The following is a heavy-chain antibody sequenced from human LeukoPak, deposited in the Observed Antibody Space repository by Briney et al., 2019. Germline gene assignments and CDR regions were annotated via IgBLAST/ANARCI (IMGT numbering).Heavy chain of an antibody. CDR2: IASDGSST. CDR1: GFTFSSYG. Sequence: GGSLRLSCAASGFTFSSYGMHWVRQAPGKGLVWVSRIASDGSSTTYADSVKGRFSISRDNAKNTLYLQMNSLRVEDTAVYYCARGRPHGNDYWGQGTLVTVSS. D-gene: IGHD4-23*01. J-gene: IGHJ4*02. V-gene: IGHV3-74*01. CDR3: ARGRPHGNDY.